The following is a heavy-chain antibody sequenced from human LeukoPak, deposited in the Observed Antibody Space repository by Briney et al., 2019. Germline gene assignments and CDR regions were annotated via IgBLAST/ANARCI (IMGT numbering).Heavy chain of an antibody. V-gene: IGHV3-30*04. Sequence: GGALRLSCAASGFTFSRDAMHWGRQAPGKGLEWVSVIRYDGRNKYYADSVKGRFTISRDSSKNTLYLQMNSLRAEDTAVYYCASHYDTSGYHYFDFRGQGTLVTVSS. CDR1: GFTFSRDA. CDR2: IRYDGRNK. D-gene: IGHD3-22*01. J-gene: IGHJ4*02. CDR3: ASHYDTSGYHYFDF.